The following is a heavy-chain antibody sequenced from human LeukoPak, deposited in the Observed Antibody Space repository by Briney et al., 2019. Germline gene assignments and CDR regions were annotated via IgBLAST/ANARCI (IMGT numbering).Heavy chain of an antibody. CDR3: ATTVTTGVDY. J-gene: IGHJ4*02. CDR2: INHSGST. D-gene: IGHD4-17*01. V-gene: IGHV4-34*01. Sequence: SETLSLTCAVYGGSFSGYYWSWIRQPPGKGLEWIGEINHSGSTNYNPSLKSRVTISVDTSKSQFSLKLSSVTAADTAVYYCATTVTTGVDYWGQGTLVTVSS. CDR1: GGSFSGYY.